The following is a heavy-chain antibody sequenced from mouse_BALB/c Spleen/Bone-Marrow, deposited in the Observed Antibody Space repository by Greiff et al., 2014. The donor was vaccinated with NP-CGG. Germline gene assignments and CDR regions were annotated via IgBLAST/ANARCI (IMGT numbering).Heavy chain of an antibody. D-gene: IGHD2-1*01. Sequence: EVKLMESGGDLVKPGGSPKLSCAASGFTFSRYGMSWVRQTPDKRLEWVANISSGGSYTYYPDSVNGRFTISRDNAKNTLYLHMSSLKSEDTAMYYCARQYGNLGVMDYWGQGTSVTVSS. CDR2: ISSGGSYT. V-gene: IGHV5-6*01. CDR1: GFTFSRYG. CDR3: ARQYGNLGVMDY. J-gene: IGHJ4*01.